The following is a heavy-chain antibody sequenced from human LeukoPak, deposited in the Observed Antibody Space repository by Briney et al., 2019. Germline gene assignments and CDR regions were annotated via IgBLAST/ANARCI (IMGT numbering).Heavy chain of an antibody. J-gene: IGHJ4*02. CDR1: GGSISSGGYY. CDR2: IYHSGST. V-gene: IGHV4-30-2*01. Sequence: PSETLSLTCTVSGGSISSGGYYWSWIRQPPGKGLEWIGYIYHSGSTYYNPSLKSRVTISVDRSKNQFSLKLSSVTAADTAVYYCARDGFIRSEVEYSSPVWGQGTLVTVSS. CDR3: ARDGFIRSEVEYSSPV. D-gene: IGHD6-6*01.